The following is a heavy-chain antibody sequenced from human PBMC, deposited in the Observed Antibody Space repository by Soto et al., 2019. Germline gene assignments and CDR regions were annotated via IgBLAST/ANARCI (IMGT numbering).Heavy chain of an antibody. CDR2: IIPIFGTA. D-gene: IGHD3-22*01. CDR3: CLSSGYYLPSHFDY. Sequence: QVQLVQSGAEVKKPGSSVKVSCKASGGTFSSYAISWVRQAPGQGLEWMGGIIPIFGTANYAQKFQGRVTITADESTRNAYMELGSLETGDTAGDYWCLSSGYYLPSHFDYWGQGTLVTVSS. CDR1: GGTFSSYA. V-gene: IGHV1-69*01. J-gene: IGHJ4*02.